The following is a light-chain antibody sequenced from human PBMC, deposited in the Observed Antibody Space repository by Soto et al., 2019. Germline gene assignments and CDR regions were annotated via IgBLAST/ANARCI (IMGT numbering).Light chain of an antibody. CDR1: SGDVGGYNY. Sequence: QSALTQPASVSGSPGQSITISCTGTSGDVGGYNYVSWYQHHPGKAPKLIIYDVSNRPSGVSNRFFGSKSGNMASLTISGLQTEDEADYYCSSYTSTNTAVFGGGTKLTVL. CDR3: SSYTSTNTAV. CDR2: DVS. V-gene: IGLV2-14*03. J-gene: IGLJ3*02.